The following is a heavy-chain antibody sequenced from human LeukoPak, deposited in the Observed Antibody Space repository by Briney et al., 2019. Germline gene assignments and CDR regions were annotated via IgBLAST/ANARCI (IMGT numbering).Heavy chain of an antibody. CDR2: INPNSGGT. D-gene: IGHD3-16*02. V-gene: IGHV1-2*02. CDR1: GYTFTGYY. J-gene: IGHJ5*02. Sequence: ASVKVSCKASGYTFTGYYMHWVRQAPGQGLEWMGWINPNSGGTNYAQKFQGRVTMTRATSISTAYMELSRLRSDDTAVYYCAREHGYDYVWGSYRTRGDWFDPWGQGTLVTVSS. CDR3: AREHGYDYVWGSYRTRGDWFDP.